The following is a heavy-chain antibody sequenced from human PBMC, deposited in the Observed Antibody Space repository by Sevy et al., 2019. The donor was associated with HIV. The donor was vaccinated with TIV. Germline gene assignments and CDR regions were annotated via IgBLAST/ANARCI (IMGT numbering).Heavy chain of an antibody. CDR2: IRYDGSNK. V-gene: IGHV3-30*02. Sequence: GGSLRLSCVASEFRLSNYAMNWVRQAPGKGLEWVAFIRYDGSNKYYADSVKGRFTISRDNSKNTLYLQMNSLRAEDTAVYYCAKGYCSSTSCLIYYYYGMDVWGQGTTVTVSS. CDR3: AKGYCSSTSCLIYYYYGMDV. D-gene: IGHD2-2*01. CDR1: EFRLSNYA. J-gene: IGHJ6*02.